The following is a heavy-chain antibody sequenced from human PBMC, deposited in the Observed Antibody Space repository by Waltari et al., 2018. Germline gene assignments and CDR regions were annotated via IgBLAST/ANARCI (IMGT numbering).Heavy chain of an antibody. Sequence: QVQLVQSGAEVKKPGASVKVSCKASGYTFTSYGISWVRQAPGQGIGWIGWKSAYYGNTNYAQKLQGRVNMTTGSSTSTAYIELKSLRSEDTAVYYCAGGGVLSRLVDYWGQGTLVTVSS. CDR3: AGGGVLSRLVDY. V-gene: IGHV1-18*01. CDR2: KSAYYGNT. J-gene: IGHJ4*02. CDR1: GYTFTSYG. D-gene: IGHD6-6*01.